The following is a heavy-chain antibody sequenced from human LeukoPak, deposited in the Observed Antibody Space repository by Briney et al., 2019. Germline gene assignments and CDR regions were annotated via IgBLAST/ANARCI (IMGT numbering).Heavy chain of an antibody. D-gene: IGHD3-9*01. J-gene: IGHJ4*02. CDR2: IRPKHDGGTT. CDR1: GFIFNDAG. V-gene: IGHV3-15*01. CDR3: ATDDDSTNAGVFDY. Sequence: GGSLRLSCVASGFIFNDAGMSWVRQAPGKGLEWVGRIRPKHDGGTTDYAAPVKGRFSLSRDDSENTLYLQMDNLRTEDTAVYYCATDDDSTNAGVFDYWGQGTLVAVSS.